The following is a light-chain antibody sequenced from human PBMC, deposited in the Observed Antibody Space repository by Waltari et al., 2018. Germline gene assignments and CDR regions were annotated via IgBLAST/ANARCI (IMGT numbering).Light chain of an antibody. V-gene: IGLV1-44*01. CDR2: DNN. J-gene: IGLJ1*01. Sequence: QSAVTQTPSVSGTPGPTVPISCSGVHSNVGSNSVNWYQQLPGSAPRLLIFDNNRRPSGVPDRFSASKSGTSASLAISGLQSEDEADYYCAPWDDSLNGPVFGTGTKVTVL. CDR3: APWDDSLNGPV. CDR1: HSNVGSNS.